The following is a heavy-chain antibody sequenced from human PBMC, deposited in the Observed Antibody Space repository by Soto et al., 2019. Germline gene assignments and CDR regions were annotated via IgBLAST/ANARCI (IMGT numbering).Heavy chain of an antibody. CDR2: IIPILGIA. V-gene: IGHV1-69*02. J-gene: IGHJ3*02. Sequence: QVQLVQSGAEVKKPGSSVKVSCKASGGTFSSNTISWVRQAPGQGLEWMGRIIPILGIANYAQKFQGRVTITADKSTSTAYMELSSLRSEDTAVYYCARGTAIVVPAANDAFDIWGQGTMVTVSS. CDR1: GGTFSSNT. CDR3: ARGTAIVVPAANDAFDI. D-gene: IGHD2-2*01.